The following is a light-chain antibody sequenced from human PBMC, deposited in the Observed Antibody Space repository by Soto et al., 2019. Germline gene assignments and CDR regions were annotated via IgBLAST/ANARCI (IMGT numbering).Light chain of an antibody. CDR1: QSVSSY. Sequence: EIALTQSPATLSLSPGERATLSCRASQSVSSYLAWYQQKPGQAPRLLIYDASNRATGIPARFSGSGSGTDFTLTISSLEPEDFAVYYCQQRSNWPLFGGGTKVDI. V-gene: IGKV3-11*01. J-gene: IGKJ4*01. CDR2: DAS. CDR3: QQRSNWPL.